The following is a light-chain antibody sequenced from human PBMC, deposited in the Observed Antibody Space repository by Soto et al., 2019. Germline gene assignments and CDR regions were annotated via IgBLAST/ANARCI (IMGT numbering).Light chain of an antibody. Sequence: QSALTQPASVSGSPGQSITISCTGTSSDVGGSNHVSWYQHHPGKAPNLMIYEVSNRPSGVSNRFSGSKSGNTASLTISGLQAEDEADYYCSSYTSSSTPLWVFGTGTKLTVL. J-gene: IGLJ1*01. CDR1: SSDVGGSNH. CDR3: SSYTSSSTPLWV. V-gene: IGLV2-14*01. CDR2: EVS.